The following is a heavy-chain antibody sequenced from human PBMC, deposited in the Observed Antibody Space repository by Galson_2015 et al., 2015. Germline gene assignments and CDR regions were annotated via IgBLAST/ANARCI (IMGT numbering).Heavy chain of an antibody. J-gene: IGHJ4*02. D-gene: IGHD6-6*01. CDR2: IKQDGSVK. CDR3: ARIGYSSSSFDY. CDR1: GFTFINYW. V-gene: IGHV3-7*01. Sequence: LRLSCAASGFTFINYWMSWVRRAPGKGLEWLANIKQDGSVKYYVDSVKGRFTISRDTARNSLFLQMNSLRAEDTAVYFCARIGYSSSSFDYWGQGTLVTVSS.